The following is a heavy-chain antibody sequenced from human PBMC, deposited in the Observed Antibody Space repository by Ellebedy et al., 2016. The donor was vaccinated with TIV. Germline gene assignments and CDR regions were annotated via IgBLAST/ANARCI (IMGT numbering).Heavy chain of an antibody. D-gene: IGHD3-10*01. CDR2: IYSGGST. CDR3: ARESMVRGVIYLLRYFDL. Sequence: GESLKISCAASGFTVSSNYMSWVRQAPGKGLEWVSVIYSGGSTYYADSVKGRFTISRHNSKNTLYLQMNSLRAEDTAVYYCARESMVRGVIYLLRYFDLWGRGTLVTVSS. J-gene: IGHJ2*01. V-gene: IGHV3-53*04. CDR1: GFTVSSNY.